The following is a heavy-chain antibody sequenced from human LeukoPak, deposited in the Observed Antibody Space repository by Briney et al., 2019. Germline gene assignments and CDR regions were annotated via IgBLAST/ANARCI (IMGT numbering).Heavy chain of an antibody. D-gene: IGHD6-13*01. CDR3: ARAQYEYSSSWYYDY. CDR2: MNPNSGNS. CDR1: GYTFTSYD. Sequence: ASVKVCCKASGYTFTSYDINWVRQATGQGVEWMGWMNPNSGNSGYAQRFQGRLTMTRSTSISTAYMELSSLTSEDTAVYYCARAQYEYSSSWYYDYWGQGTLVTVSS. J-gene: IGHJ4*02. V-gene: IGHV1-8*01.